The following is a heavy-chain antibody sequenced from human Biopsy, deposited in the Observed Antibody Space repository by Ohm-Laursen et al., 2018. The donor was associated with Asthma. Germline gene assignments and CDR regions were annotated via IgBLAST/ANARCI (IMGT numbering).Heavy chain of an antibody. J-gene: IGHJ6*02. Sequence: SSVKVCKAPGGTFSNFAISWVRQAPGQGLEWLGGIMTVFGTTNYAQKFQGRVTITADESTSTAYMEVTSLRSEDTAIYYCARCQVGYSSGWSLLLKKIYYSGMDVWGQGTAVTVSS. V-gene: IGHV1-69*01. CDR3: ARCQVGYSSGWSLLLKKIYYSGMDV. CDR1: GGTFSNFA. CDR2: IMTVFGTT. D-gene: IGHD6-19*01.